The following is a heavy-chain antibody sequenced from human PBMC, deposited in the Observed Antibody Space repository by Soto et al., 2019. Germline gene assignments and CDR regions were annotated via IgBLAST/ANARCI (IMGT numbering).Heavy chain of an antibody. CDR2: IEAKSDGGTT. D-gene: IGHD3-3*01. CDR1: GFTFSNAW. Sequence: EVQLVESGGGLVKPGGSLRLSCAASGFTFSNAWMAWVRQTPVKGLERVGHIEAKSDGGTTDLAAPVRGRFSISRDDSINTVYLQMNSLKSEDSAVYYCTSRLSIFYGMDVWGPGTTVSVSS. CDR3: TSRLSIFYGMDV. V-gene: IGHV3-15*04. J-gene: IGHJ6*02.